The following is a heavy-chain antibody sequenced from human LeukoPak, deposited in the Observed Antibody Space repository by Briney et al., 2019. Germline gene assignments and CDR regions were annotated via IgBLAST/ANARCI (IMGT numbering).Heavy chain of an antibody. D-gene: IGHD3-10*01. CDR3: VREVPLGDGYYYYGMDV. V-gene: IGHV4-4*02. Sequence: PSETLSLTCAVPGGSISSSNWWSWVRQPPGKGLEWIGEIYHSGSTNYNPSLKSRVTISVDKSKNQFSLKLSSVTAADTAVYYCVREVPLGDGYYYYGMDVWGKGTTVTVSS. J-gene: IGHJ6*04. CDR2: IYHSGST. CDR1: GGSISSSNW.